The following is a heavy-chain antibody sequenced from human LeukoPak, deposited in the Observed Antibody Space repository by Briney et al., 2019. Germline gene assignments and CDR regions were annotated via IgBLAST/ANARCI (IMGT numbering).Heavy chain of an antibody. Sequence: SETLSPTRTVPGGSISSYYWSWVRQPPGQGLEWIGYIYYSGSTNCNPSLKSRVTISVDTSKNQFSLKVSSVTAADTAVYYCARDRWLGYWGQGTLVTVSS. CDR1: GGSISSYY. CDR2: IYYSGST. J-gene: IGHJ4*02. CDR3: ARDRWLGY. V-gene: IGHV4-59*01. D-gene: IGHD5-18*01.